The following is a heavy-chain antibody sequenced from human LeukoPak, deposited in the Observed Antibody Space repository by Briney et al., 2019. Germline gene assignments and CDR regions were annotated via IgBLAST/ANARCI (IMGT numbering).Heavy chain of an antibody. CDR3: ARGTITMVRGVPPRGFDY. J-gene: IGHJ4*02. V-gene: IGHV4-34*01. Sequence: SETLSLTCTVSGGSISSYYWSWIRQPPGKGLEWIGEINHSGSTNYNPSLKSRVTISVDTSKNQFSLKLSSVTAADTAVYYCARGTITMVRGVPPRGFDYWGQGTLVTVSS. CDR1: GGSISSYY. D-gene: IGHD3-10*01. CDR2: INHSGST.